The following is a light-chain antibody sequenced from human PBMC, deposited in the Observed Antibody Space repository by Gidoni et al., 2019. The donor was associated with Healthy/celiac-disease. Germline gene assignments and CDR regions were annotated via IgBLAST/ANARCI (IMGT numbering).Light chain of an antibody. V-gene: IGKV3-20*01. CDR1: QSVSSSY. J-gene: IGKJ2*01. CDR2: GAS. CDR3: QQYGSSPYT. Sequence: EIVLTPPPGTLSLSPGERATLSCRASQSVSSSYLSCYQQKPGQAPRLLIYGASSRATGIPDRFSGSGSGTDFTLTISRLEPEDFAVYYCQQYGSSPYTFGQGTKLEIK.